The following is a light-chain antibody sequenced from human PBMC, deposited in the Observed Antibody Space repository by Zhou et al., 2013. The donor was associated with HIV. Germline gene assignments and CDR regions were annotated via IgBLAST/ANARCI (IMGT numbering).Light chain of an antibody. V-gene: IGKV3-15*01. J-gene: IGKJ2*01. CDR3: QQYNNWPPMYT. Sequence: EVVMTQSPATLSVSPGERATVSCRASQSVSSNLAWYQQKPGQAPRLLIYGASTRATGIPARFSGSGSGTEFTLTISSMQSEDFAVYSCQQYNNWPPMYTFGQGTKLEIK. CDR2: GAS. CDR1: QSVSSN.